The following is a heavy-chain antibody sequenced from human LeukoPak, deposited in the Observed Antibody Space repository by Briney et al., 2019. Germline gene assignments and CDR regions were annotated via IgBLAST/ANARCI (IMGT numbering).Heavy chain of an antibody. Sequence: PSETLSLTCTVSGGSISRYYGSWTRQPPGKGLEWIGYFYYSGSTNYNPSLKSRVTISVDTSRNQFSLKLNSVTAADTAVYYCAKSNGYGLVDIWGQGTMVTVSS. D-gene: IGHD3-10*01. J-gene: IGHJ3*02. CDR1: GGSISRYY. V-gene: IGHV4-59*08. CDR3: AKSNGYGLVDI. CDR2: FYYSGST.